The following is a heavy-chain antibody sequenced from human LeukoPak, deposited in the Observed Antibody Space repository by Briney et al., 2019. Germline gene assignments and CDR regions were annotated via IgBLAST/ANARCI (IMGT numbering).Heavy chain of an antibody. D-gene: IGHD3-9*01. Sequence: TGGSLRLSCAASGFTFSSYSMNWVRQAPGKGLEWVSSISSSSSYIYYADSVKGRFTISRDNAKNSLYLQMNSLRAEDTAVYYCARVAETVGLYYDILTGYYNGRGHFGYWGQGTLVTVSS. V-gene: IGHV3-21*01. CDR3: ARVAETVGLYYDILTGYYNGRGHFGY. CDR1: GFTFSSYS. J-gene: IGHJ4*02. CDR2: ISSSSSYI.